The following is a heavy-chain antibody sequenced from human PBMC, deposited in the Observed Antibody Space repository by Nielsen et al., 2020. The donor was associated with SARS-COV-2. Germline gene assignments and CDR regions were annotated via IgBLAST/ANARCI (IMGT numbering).Heavy chain of an antibody. CDR3: AREGRNLPLDY. CDR1: GFTISSSF. CDR2: IYTDGST. Sequence: GGSLRLSCGAPGFTISSSFMSWVRQAAGKGLDWVSVIYTDGSTSHADSVKGRFTISRDNGKNSLYLQMNSLRVEDTAVYYCAREGRNLPLDYWGQGTLVTVSS. J-gene: IGHJ4*02. V-gene: IGHV3-53*01.